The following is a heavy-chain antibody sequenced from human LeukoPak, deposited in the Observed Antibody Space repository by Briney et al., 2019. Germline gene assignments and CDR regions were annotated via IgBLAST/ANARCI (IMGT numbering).Heavy chain of an antibody. CDR2: IYYNGST. V-gene: IGHV4-59*01. D-gene: IGHD1-14*01. CDR3: ARYRNEALFAFDI. Sequence: SETLSLTCSVSGDSISNYYWSWIRQPPGKGLEWIGYIYYNGSTNYSPSLKSRVSISVDTSKNQFSLKLSSVTAADTAVYYCARYRNEALFAFDIWGQGTMVTVSS. J-gene: IGHJ3*02. CDR1: GDSISNYY.